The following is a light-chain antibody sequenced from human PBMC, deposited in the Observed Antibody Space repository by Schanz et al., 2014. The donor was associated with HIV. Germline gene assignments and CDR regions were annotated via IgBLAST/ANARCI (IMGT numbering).Light chain of an antibody. CDR3: GTWDSSLSAGYVI. J-gene: IGLJ2*01. Sequence: QSVLTQPPSLSGAPGQRVSLSCNGSSSNIGAGYDVHWYQQLPGTAPKLLIYDNNKRPSGIPDRFSGSKSGTSATLGITGLQTGDEADYYCGTWDSSLSAGYVIFGGGTKLTVL. V-gene: IGLV1-51*01. CDR1: SSNIGAGYD. CDR2: DNN.